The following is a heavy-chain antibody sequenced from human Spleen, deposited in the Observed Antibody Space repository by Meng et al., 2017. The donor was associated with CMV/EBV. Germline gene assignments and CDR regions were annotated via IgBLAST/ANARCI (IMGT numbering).Heavy chain of an antibody. Sequence: ASVKVSCKASGYTFTGYYMHWVRQAPGQGLEWMGIINPGGGSTNYAQKFLGRVTMTRDTSTSTVYMELSSLRSEDTAVYYCARDGGDQQYYFDSWGQGTLVTVSS. CDR1: GYTFTGYY. J-gene: IGHJ4*02. CDR2: INPGGGST. D-gene: IGHD3-16*01. CDR3: ARDGGDQQYYFDS. V-gene: IGHV1-46*01.